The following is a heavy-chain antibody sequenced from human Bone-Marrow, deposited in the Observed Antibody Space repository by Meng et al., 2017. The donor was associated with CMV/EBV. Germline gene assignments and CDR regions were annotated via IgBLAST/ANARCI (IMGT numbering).Heavy chain of an antibody. CDR3: AIDPKLAY. CDR2: IDGSGTNR. J-gene: IGHJ4*02. V-gene: IGHV3-48*01. CDR1: GFTFSSYS. Sequence: GGSLRLSCAASGFTFSSYSMNWVRHVPGKGLEWLSTIDGSGTNRHYADSVKGRFTSSRDDSRNTLFLQMNSLTAEDTAVYYCAIDPKLAYWGQGTLVTVSS.